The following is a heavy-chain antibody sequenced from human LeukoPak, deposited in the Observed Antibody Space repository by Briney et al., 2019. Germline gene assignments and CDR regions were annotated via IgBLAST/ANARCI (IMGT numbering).Heavy chain of an antibody. D-gene: IGHD4-23*01. J-gene: IGHJ5*02. Sequence: GGSLRLSCAASGFTFSGSAMHWVRQASGKGLEWVGRIRSKANSYATACAASVKGRFTISRDESKNTAYLQMNSLKTEDTAVYDCTPTTVVIGEKEYNWFDPRGQGTLVTVSS. CDR2: IRSKANSYAT. V-gene: IGHV3-73*01. CDR1: GFTFSGSA. CDR3: TPTTVVIGEKEYNWFDP.